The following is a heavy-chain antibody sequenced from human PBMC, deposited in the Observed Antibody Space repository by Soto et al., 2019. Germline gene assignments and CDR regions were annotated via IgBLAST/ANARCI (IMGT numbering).Heavy chain of an antibody. J-gene: IGHJ6*02. CDR3: ARQGSNEYYYYGLDV. CDR2: IIRIFGTP. Sequence: QVQLVQSGAEVKKPGSSVKVSCKASGGTFSSYAINWVRQAPGQGLEWMGGIIRIFGTPDYAQRFQGRVKITAGEPTRTAYCELSSLRSEDTAVYYCARQGSNEYYYYGLDVWGQGTTVTASS. D-gene: IGHD3-10*01. CDR1: GGTFSSYA. V-gene: IGHV1-69*12.